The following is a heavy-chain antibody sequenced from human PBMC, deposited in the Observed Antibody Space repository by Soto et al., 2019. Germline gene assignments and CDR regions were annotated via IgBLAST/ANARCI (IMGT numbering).Heavy chain of an antibody. CDR3: AREGVRGVTTPGFGP. Sequence: PSETLSLTCTVSGGSISSGGYYWSWIRQHPGKGLEWIGYIYYSGSTYYNPSLKSRVTISVDTSKNQFSLKLSSVTAADTAVYYCAREGVRGVTTPGFGPWGQGTRVTVSS. J-gene: IGHJ5*02. V-gene: IGHV4-31*03. CDR1: GGSISSGGYY. D-gene: IGHD3-10*01. CDR2: IYYSGST.